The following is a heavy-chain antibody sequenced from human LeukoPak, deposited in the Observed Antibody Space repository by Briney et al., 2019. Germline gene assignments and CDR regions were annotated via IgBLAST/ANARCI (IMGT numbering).Heavy chain of an antibody. CDR3: ARERNYYYGSGSYYLGYYFDY. Sequence: PGGSLRLSCAASGFTFSSYEMNWVRQAPGKGLEWVSYISSSGSTIYYADSVKGRFIISRDNSKNTLYLQMNSLRAEDTAVYYCARERNYYYGSGSYYLGYYFDYWGQGTLVTVSS. D-gene: IGHD3-10*01. V-gene: IGHV3-48*03. CDR2: ISSSGSTI. J-gene: IGHJ4*02. CDR1: GFTFSSYE.